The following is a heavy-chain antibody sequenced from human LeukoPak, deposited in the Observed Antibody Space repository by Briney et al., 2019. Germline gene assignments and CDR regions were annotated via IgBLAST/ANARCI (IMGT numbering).Heavy chain of an antibody. CDR1: GFAFSSYT. J-gene: IGHJ6*02. V-gene: IGHV3-23*01. D-gene: IGHD6-6*01. CDR2: IIGSGGSM. Sequence: GGSLRLSCAASGFAFSSYTMTWVRQAPGKGLEWVSDIIGSGGSMSYADSVQGRFTISRDNSRSTLYLRMDSLRAEDTAVYYCAKAGSSGGHYYGLAVWGQGTTATVSS. CDR3: AKAGSSGGHYYGLAV.